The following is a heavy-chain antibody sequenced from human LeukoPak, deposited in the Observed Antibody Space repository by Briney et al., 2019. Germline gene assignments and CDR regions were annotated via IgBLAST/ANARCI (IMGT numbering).Heavy chain of an antibody. Sequence: SETLSLTCAVYGGSFSGYYWSWIRQPPGKGLEWIGEINHSGSTNYNPSLKSRVTISVDTSKNQFSLKLSSVTAADTAVYYCAIRGLLSLNRWGQGTLVTVSS. V-gene: IGHV4-34*01. CDR3: AIRGLLSLNR. J-gene: IGHJ4*02. CDR1: GGSFSGYY. D-gene: IGHD2/OR15-2a*01. CDR2: INHSGST.